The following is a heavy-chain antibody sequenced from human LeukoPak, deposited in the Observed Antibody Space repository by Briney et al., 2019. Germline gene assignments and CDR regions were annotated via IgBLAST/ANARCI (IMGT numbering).Heavy chain of an antibody. D-gene: IGHD6-19*01. CDR2: IYHSGST. V-gene: IGHV4-38-2*02. CDR3: ARDRLAVAGPDAFDI. Sequence: PSETLSLTCAVYGGSFSGYYWGWIRQPPGKGLEWIGSIYHSGSTYYNPSLKSRVTISVDTSKNQCSLKLSSVTAADTAVYYCARDRLAVAGPDAFDIWGQGTMVTVSS. CDR1: GGSFSGYY. J-gene: IGHJ3*02.